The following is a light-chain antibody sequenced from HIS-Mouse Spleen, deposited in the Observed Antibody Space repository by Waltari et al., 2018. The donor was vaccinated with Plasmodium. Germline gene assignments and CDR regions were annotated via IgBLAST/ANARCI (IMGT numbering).Light chain of an antibody. V-gene: IGKV3-20*01. CDR3: QQYGSSPIT. J-gene: IGKJ5*01. Sequence: EIVLTQSPRTLSLSPGERATLSCRASQSVRSSYLAWYQQKPGQAPRLLILGASSRATGIPDRFSGSGSGTDFTLTISRLEPEDFAVYYCQQYGSSPITFGQGTRLEIK. CDR2: GAS. CDR1: QSVRSSY.